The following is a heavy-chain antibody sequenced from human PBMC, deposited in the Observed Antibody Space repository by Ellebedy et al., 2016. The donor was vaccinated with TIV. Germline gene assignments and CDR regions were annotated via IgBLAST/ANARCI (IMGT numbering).Heavy chain of an antibody. D-gene: IGHD1-26*01. Sequence: SETLSLTXTASGGTISSYYWSWIRQPPGKGLEWIGYIHYSGSTNYNPSLKSRVTISVDTSKNQFSLKLSSVTAADTAVYHCARGAAVGATSNYWGQGTLVTVSS. CDR3: ARGAAVGATSNY. V-gene: IGHV4-59*01. CDR2: IHYSGST. CDR1: GGTISSYY. J-gene: IGHJ4*02.